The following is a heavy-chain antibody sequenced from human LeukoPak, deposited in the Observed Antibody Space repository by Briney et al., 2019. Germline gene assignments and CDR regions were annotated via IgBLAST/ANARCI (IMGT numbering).Heavy chain of an antibody. Sequence: PSETLSLTCTVSGGSISSSSHYWSWIRQPPGKGLEWIGEINHSGSTNYNPSLKSRVTISVDTSKNQFSLKLSSVTAADTVVYYCARRSRGGSYRRGTLAETSPSPFDPWGQGTLVTVSS. D-gene: IGHD3-16*02. J-gene: IGHJ5*02. CDR1: GGSISSSSHY. CDR2: INHSGST. CDR3: ARRSRGGSYRRGTLAETSPSPFDP. V-gene: IGHV4-39*07.